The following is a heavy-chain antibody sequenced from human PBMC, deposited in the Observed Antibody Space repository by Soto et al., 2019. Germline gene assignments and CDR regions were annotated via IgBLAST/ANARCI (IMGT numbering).Heavy chain of an antibody. CDR1: GFTFSSYG. V-gene: IGHV3-30*18. CDR2: ISYDGSNK. D-gene: IGHD2-21*02. J-gene: IGHJ2*01. CDR3: AKSVCGGDCYSWYFDL. Sequence: GGSLRLSCAASGFTFSSYGMHWVRQAPGKGLEWVAVISYDGSNKYYADSVKGRFTISRDNSKNTLYLQMNSLRAEDTAVYYCAKSVCGGDCYSWYFDLWGRGTLVTVSS.